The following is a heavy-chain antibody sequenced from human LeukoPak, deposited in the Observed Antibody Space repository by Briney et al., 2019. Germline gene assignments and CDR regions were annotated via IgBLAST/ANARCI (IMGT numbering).Heavy chain of an antibody. CDR2: ISSSSSYI. J-gene: IGHJ4*02. V-gene: IGHV3-21*01. CDR1: GFTFSSYS. Sequence: GGSLRLSXAASGFTFSSYSMNWVRQAPGKGLEWVSSISSSSSYIYYADSVKGRFTISRDNAKNSLYLQMNSLRAEDTAVYYCASGPYYGSGTFDYWGQGTLVTVSS. CDR3: ASGPYYGSGTFDY. D-gene: IGHD3-10*01.